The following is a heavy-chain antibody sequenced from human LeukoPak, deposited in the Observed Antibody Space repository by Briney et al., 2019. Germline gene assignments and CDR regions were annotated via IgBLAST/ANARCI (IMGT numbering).Heavy chain of an antibody. CDR2: MSHDGSNK. V-gene: IGHV3-30*18. Sequence: GGSLRLSCAASGFTFSSYGMHWVRQAPGKGLEWVAVMSHDGSNKYYADSVRGRFTISRDNSKNTLYLQMNSLRAEDTAVYYCAKDTFDSSGTGGPYFDYWGQGTLVTVSS. J-gene: IGHJ4*02. CDR3: AKDTFDSSGTGGPYFDY. D-gene: IGHD3-22*01. CDR1: GFTFSSYG.